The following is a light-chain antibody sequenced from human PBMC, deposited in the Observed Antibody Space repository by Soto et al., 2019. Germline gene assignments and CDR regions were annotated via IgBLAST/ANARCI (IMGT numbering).Light chain of an antibody. Sequence: ETLLTHSPGTLSLSPGERATLSCRASQSVSNYLAWFQQKPGQAPRLLIFDTTNRAPGTPARFSGSGSVTDFTLTISSLEPEDFAVYYCQQRRNLPYTFGQGTKLEIK. CDR2: DTT. CDR3: QQRRNLPYT. V-gene: IGKV3-11*01. J-gene: IGKJ2*01. CDR1: QSVSNY.